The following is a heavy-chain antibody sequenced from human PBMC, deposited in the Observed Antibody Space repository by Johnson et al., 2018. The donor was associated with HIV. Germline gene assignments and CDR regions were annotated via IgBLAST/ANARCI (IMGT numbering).Heavy chain of an antibody. Sequence: QVQLVESGGGLVQPGGSLRLSCAASGFTFSSYGMHWVRQAPGKGLEWVAVISYDGSKKYYADSVKGRFTISRDNSKNTLYLQMNSLRAEDTAVYYCARELRGGHTDAFDIWGQGTMVTVSS. CDR2: ISYDGSKK. J-gene: IGHJ3*02. CDR1: GFTFSSYG. D-gene: IGHD5-18*01. CDR3: ARELRGGHTDAFDI. V-gene: IGHV3-30*03.